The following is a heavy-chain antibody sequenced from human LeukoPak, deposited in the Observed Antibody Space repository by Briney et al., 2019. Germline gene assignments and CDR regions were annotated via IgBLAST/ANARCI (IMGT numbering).Heavy chain of an antibody. CDR3: AKDTTYSIAVAGGTAFDI. D-gene: IGHD6-19*01. V-gene: IGHV3-30-3*01. CDR2: ISYDGSNK. CDR1: GFTFSSYA. J-gene: IGHJ3*02. Sequence: PGGSLRLSCAASGFTFSSYAMHWVRQAPGKGLEWVAVISYDGSNKYYADSVKGRFTISRDNSKNTLYLQMNSLRAEDTAVYYCAKDTTYSIAVAGGTAFDIWGQGTMVTVSS.